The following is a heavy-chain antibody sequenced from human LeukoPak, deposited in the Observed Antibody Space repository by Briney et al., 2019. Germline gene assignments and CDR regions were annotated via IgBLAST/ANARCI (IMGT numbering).Heavy chain of an antibody. CDR2: ISWNSGSI. CDR3: AKDSDDILTEGAFDI. Sequence: GRSLRLSCAASGFTFDDYAMHWVRQAPGKGLEWVSGISWNSGSIGYADSVKGRFTISRDNAKNSLYLQMNSLRAEDTALYYCAKDSDDILTEGAFDIWGQGTMVTVSS. V-gene: IGHV3-9*01. J-gene: IGHJ3*02. D-gene: IGHD3-9*01. CDR1: GFTFDDYA.